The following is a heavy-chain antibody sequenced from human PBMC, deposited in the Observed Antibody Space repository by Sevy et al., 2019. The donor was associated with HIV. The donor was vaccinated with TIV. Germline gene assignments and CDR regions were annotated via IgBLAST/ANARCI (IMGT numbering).Heavy chain of an antibody. CDR3: TRGGWFHNKFDP. D-gene: IGHD6-19*01. CDR2: IRSKASGGTT. J-gene: IGHJ5*02. Sequence: GGSLRLSCTASGFTFGDYAMSWVRQAPGKGLEWVGFIRSKASGGTTEYAASVKGRFTISRDDSKSIAYLQMNSLKTEDTAVYYCTRGGWFHNKFDPWGQGTLVTVSS. CDR1: GFTFGDYA. V-gene: IGHV3-49*04.